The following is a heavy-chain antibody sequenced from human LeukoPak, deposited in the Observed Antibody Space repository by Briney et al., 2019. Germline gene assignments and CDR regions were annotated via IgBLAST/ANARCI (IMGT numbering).Heavy chain of an antibody. J-gene: IGHJ4*02. D-gene: IGHD3-22*01. CDR1: GFTFSNYG. CDR3: AREALKTHYYYDDSGYYADY. V-gene: IGHV3-30*03. Sequence: GGSLRLSCAASGFTFSNYGMHWVRKAPGKGLEWVALISYDGSGTYYADSVKGRFTISRDNSKNTLYLLLNSLKPEDTAVYFCAREALKTHYYYDDSGYYADYWGQGTLVTVSS. CDR2: ISYDGSGT.